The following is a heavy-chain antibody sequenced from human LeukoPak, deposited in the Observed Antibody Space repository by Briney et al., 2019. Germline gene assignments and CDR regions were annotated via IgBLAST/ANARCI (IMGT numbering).Heavy chain of an antibody. CDR1: GGSISSYY. D-gene: IGHD6-13*01. V-gene: IGHV4-59*01. CDR2: IYYSGST. J-gene: IGHJ4*02. CDR3: ARAITGYSSSWYDY. Sequence: SETLSLTRTVSGGSISSYYWSWIRQPPGKGLEWIGYIYYSGSTNYNPSLKSRVTISVDTSKNQFSLKLSSVTAADTAVYYCARAITGYSSSWYDYWGQGTLVTVSS.